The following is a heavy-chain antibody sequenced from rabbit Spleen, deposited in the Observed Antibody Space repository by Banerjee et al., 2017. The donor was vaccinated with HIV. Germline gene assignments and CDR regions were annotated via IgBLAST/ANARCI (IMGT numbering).Heavy chain of an antibody. Sequence: QEQLLESGGGLVKPEGSLKLSCTASGFSFSSSYWICWVRQAPGKGLEWIACIDDGDGTTYYASWAKGRFSSSKTSSTTVTLQMTSLTAADTAIYFCARDQGYSYNFATGDFDLWGQGTLVTVS. V-gene: IGHV1S45*01. CDR3: ARDQGYSYNFATGDFDL. CDR2: IDDGDGTT. D-gene: IGHD6-1*01. CDR1: GFSFSSSYW. J-gene: IGHJ4*01.